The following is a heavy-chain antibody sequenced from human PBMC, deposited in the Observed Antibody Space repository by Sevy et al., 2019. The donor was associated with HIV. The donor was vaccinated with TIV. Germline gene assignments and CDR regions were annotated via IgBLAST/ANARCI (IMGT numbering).Heavy chain of an antibody. D-gene: IGHD3-22*01. Sequence: ASVKVSCKASGYTFTSYGISWVRQAPGQGLEWMGWISAYNGNTNYAQKLQGRVTMTTDTSTSTAYMELRSLRSDDTAVSYCARDSLYDSSGYYYNFDYWGQGTLVTVSS. CDR3: ARDSLYDSSGYYYNFDY. CDR2: ISAYNGNT. V-gene: IGHV1-18*04. J-gene: IGHJ4*02. CDR1: GYTFTSYG.